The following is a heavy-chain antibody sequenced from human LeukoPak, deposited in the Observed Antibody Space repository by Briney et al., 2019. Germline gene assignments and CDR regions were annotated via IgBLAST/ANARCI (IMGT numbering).Heavy chain of an antibody. J-gene: IGHJ4*02. V-gene: IGHV4-34*01. CDR2: INHSGST. CDR1: GGSFSGYY. D-gene: IGHD2-2*01. CDR3: ASLSSRDY. Sequence: PSETLSLTCAVYGGSFSGYYWSWIRQPPGKGLEWIGEINHSGSTNYNPSLKSRVTISVDTSKNQFSLKLSSVAAADTAVYYCASLSSRDYWGQGTLVTVSS.